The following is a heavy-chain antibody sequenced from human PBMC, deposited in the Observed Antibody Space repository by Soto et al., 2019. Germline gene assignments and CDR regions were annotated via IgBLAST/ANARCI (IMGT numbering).Heavy chain of an antibody. J-gene: IGHJ6*03. CDR1: GGSFSGYS. CDR2: INHSGST. Sequence: QVQLQQWGAGLLKPSETLTLTCAVYGGSFSGYSWSWIRQPPGKGLEWIGEINHSGSTNYNPSLKSRVTTSVDTSKIQFSLKLGSVTSAGTALYYCARAGCSGGSCDSYSYYYLDFWGKGTAVTVSS. V-gene: IGHV4-34*01. CDR3: ARAGCSGGSCDSYSYYYLDF. D-gene: IGHD2-15*01.